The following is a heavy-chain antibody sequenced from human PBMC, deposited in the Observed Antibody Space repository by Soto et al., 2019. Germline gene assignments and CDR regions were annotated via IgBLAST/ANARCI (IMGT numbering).Heavy chain of an antibody. CDR2: ISGSGTFI. J-gene: IGHJ4*02. CDR1: GFTFSSYA. D-gene: IGHD1-26*01. Sequence: PGGSLRLSCAASGFTFSSYAMNWARQAPGKGLEWVSSISGSGTFIYYADSVKGRFTTSRDNTKNSLYLQMNSLRAEDTAVYYCARGHSGSYMFDYWGQGTLVTVSS. V-gene: IGHV3-21*06. CDR3: ARGHSGSYMFDY.